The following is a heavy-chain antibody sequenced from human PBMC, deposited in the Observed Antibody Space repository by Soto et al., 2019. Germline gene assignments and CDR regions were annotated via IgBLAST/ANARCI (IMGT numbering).Heavy chain of an antibody. CDR1: GYNFTPFS. CDR3: ASRKRTSDAFDV. J-gene: IGHJ3*01. Sequence: PGESLKISCKASGYNFTPFSIRWVRQMPGKGLEWMGFIYLVDFDMRYSPSFQDQVTISADKSISTAYVQRSSLKASDTAMYYCASRKRTSDAFDVWGQGTMVTVSS. V-gene: IGHV5-51*01. D-gene: IGHD1-1*01. CDR2: IYLVDFDM.